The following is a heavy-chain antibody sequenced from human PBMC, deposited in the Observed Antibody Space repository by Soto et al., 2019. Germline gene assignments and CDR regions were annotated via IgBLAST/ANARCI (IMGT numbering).Heavy chain of an antibody. V-gene: IGHV3-7*01. CDR3: ARVGGSSWYSQWLADGAFDI. CDR2: IKQDGSEK. J-gene: IGHJ3*02. Sequence: HPGGSLRLSCAASGFTFSSYWMSWVRQAPGKGLEWVANIKQDGSEKYYVDSVKGRSTISRDNAKNSLYLQMNSLRAEDTAVYYCARVGGSSWYSQWLADGAFDIWGQGTMVTVSS. CDR1: GFTFSSYW. D-gene: IGHD6-13*01.